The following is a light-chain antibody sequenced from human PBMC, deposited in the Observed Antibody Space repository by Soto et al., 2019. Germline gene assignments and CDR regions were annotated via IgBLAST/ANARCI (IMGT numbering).Light chain of an antibody. V-gene: IGLV1-44*01. CDR1: SSNIGSNT. CDR3: AAWDGSLNVYV. CDR2: SNN. J-gene: IGLJ1*01. Sequence: QSVLTQPPSASGTPGQRVTISCSGSSSNIGSNTVNWYQQLPRTAPKVLIYSNNQRPSGVPDRFSGSKSGTSASLAISWLQSEDEADYYCAAWDGSLNVYVFGTGTKLTVL.